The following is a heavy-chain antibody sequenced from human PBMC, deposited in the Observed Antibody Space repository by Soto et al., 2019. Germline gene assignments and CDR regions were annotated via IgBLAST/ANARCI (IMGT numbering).Heavy chain of an antibody. J-gene: IGHJ4*02. CDR3: ARDFEDSIDRNIVVVVAATPAY. D-gene: IGHD2-15*01. V-gene: IGHV1-46*03. CDR2: INPSGGST. CDR1: GYTFTSYY. Sequence: GASVKVSCKASGYTFTSYYMHWVRQAPGQGLEWMGIINPSGGSTSYAQKFQGRVTMTRDTSTSTVYMELSSLRSEDTAVYYCARDFEDSIDRNIVVVVAATPAYWGQGTLVTVS.